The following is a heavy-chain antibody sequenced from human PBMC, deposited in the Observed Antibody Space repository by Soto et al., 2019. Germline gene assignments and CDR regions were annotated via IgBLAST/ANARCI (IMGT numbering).Heavy chain of an antibody. J-gene: IGHJ5*01. D-gene: IGHD2-2*01. Sequence: PSETLSLTCIVSGGSISNDYWIWIRQPPGKGLEWIGHIYYKGSTDYNPSLKSRVTISRDTSKSQFSLKLTSVTAADTVVYYCARGADCSTPSCTGNWFASWGQGIQVTVSS. CDR2: IYYKGST. CDR1: GGSISNDY. V-gene: IGHV4-59*01. CDR3: ARGADCSTPSCTGNWFAS.